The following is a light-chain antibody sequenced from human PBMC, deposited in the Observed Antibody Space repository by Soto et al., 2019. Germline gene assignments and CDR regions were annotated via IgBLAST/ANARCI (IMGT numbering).Light chain of an antibody. V-gene: IGKV2D-29*01. CDR3: QQYGSSPLIT. J-gene: IGKJ4*01. CDR1: QSLLNSDGETY. CDR2: KVS. Sequence: DIVMTQTPLSLAVTPGQPASMSCKSSQSLLNSDGETYLHWYVQKAGQPPQLLIYKVSNRAPGVPARFNGSGSGTDFTLTISSLEPEDFAVYYCQQYGSSPLITFGGGTKVDIK.